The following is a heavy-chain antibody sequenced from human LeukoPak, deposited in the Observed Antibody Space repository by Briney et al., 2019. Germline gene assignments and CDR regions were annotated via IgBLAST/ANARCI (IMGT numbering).Heavy chain of an antibody. CDR2: IKQDGSEK. J-gene: IGHJ4*02. CDR1: GFTFSDYY. V-gene: IGHV3-7*01. D-gene: IGHD3-22*01. Sequence: GGSLRLSCAASGFTFSDYYMSWIRQAPGKGLEWVANIKQDGSEKYYVDSVKGRFTISRDNAKNSLYLQMNSLRAEDTAVYYCATAKYYYDSSGYCHNWGQGTLVTVSS. CDR3: ATAKYYYDSSGYCHN.